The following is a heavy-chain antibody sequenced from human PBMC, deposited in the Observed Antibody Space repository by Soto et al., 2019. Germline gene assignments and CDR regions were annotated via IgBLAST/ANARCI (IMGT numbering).Heavy chain of an antibody. CDR2: INAGNGNT. CDR1: GYTFTSYA. J-gene: IGHJ4*02. CDR3: ARGSSGWYVLLDY. Sequence: QVQLVQSGAEEKKPGASVKVSCKASGYTFTSYAMHWVRQAPGQRLEWMGWINAGNGNTKYSQKFQGRVTITRDTSVSTAYMELSSLRSEDTAVYYCARGSSGWYVLLDYWGQGTLVTVSS. V-gene: IGHV1-3*05. D-gene: IGHD6-19*01.